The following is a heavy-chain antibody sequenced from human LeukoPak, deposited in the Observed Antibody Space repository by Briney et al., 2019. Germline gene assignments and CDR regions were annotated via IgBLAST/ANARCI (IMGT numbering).Heavy chain of an antibody. D-gene: IGHD2-15*01. CDR1: GYTFTGYY. CDR3: ARGLRDYYYYYMDV. J-gene: IGHJ6*03. V-gene: IGHV1-2*02. CDR2: INPNSGGT. Sequence: ASMKVSCKASGYTFTGYYMHWVRQAPGQGLEWMGWINPNSGGTNYAQKFQGRVTMTRDTSISTAYMELSRLRSDDTAVYYCARGLRDYYYYYMDVWGKGTTVTVSS.